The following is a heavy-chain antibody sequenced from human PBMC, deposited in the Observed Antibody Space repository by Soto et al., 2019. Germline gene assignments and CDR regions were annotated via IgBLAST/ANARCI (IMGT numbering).Heavy chain of an antibody. V-gene: IGHV4-31*03. CDR2: IYYSGST. CDR3: ARATPYYYYGVDV. Sequence: QVQLQESGPGLVKPSQTLSLTCTVSGGSISSGGDYWSWIRQHPGKGLEWIGYIYYSGSTYYNPSLKSRVTLSVDTSKNHFSLKLSSVTAADTAVYYCARATPYYYYGVDVWGQGTTVTVSS. J-gene: IGHJ6*02. CDR1: GGSISSGGDY. D-gene: IGHD2-15*01.